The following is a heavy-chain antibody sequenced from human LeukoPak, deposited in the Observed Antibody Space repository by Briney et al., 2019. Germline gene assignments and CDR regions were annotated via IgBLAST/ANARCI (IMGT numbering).Heavy chain of an antibody. V-gene: IGHV3-21*01. CDR3: ARVDPPSYDPFTLYAFGI. Sequence: PGGSLRLSCAASGFIFSSYSMNWVRQAPGKGLEWVSSISSSSSYIYYADSVKGRFTISRDNAKNSLYLQMNSLRAEDTAVYYCARVDPPSYDPFTLYAFGIWGQGTMVTVSS. CDR2: ISSSSSYI. CDR1: GFIFSSYS. D-gene: IGHD3-22*01. J-gene: IGHJ3*02.